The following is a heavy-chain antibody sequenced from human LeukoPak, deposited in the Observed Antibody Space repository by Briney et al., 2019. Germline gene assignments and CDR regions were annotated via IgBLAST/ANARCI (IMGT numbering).Heavy chain of an antibody. V-gene: IGHV3-21*01. CDR2: ISSSSSYI. CDR1: GFTFSSYS. J-gene: IGHJ4*02. D-gene: IGHD3-10*01. Sequence: GGSLRLSCAASGFTFSSYSMNWVRQAPGKGLEGVSSISSSSSYIYYADSVKGRFTISRDNAKNSLYLQMNSLRAEDTAVYYCARVGGSSRSYYFPFDYWGQGTLVTVSS. CDR3: ARVGGSSRSYYFPFDY.